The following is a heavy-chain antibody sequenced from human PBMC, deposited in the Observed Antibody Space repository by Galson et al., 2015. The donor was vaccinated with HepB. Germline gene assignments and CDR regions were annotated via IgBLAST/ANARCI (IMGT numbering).Heavy chain of an antibody. J-gene: IGHJ4*02. D-gene: IGHD1-26*01. CDR1: GVSISSGGYS. V-gene: IGHV4-30-4*07. Sequence: TLSLTCAVSGVSISSGGYSWSWIRLPPGKGLEWIGYMHSSGSTYYYPSLRSRVAISGDTSKNQFSLKLTSVTAADTAVYYCARSGELRSGVGFDYWGQGTLVTVSS. CDR2: MHSSGST. CDR3: ARSGELRSGVGFDY.